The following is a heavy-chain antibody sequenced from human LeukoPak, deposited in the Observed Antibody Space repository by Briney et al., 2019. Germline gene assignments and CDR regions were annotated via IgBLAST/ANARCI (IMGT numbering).Heavy chain of an antibody. CDR3: TKRAPYYFDY. CDR1: GFTVSSNY. J-gene: IGHJ4*02. V-gene: IGHV3-23*01. Sequence: PGGSLRLSCAASGFTVSSNYMSWVRQAPGKGLEWVSTISGNGGFTYYADSVKGRFTISRDNAKNTLYLQIYSLRAEDTALYYCTKRAPYYFDYWGQGTLVTVSS. CDR2: ISGNGGFT.